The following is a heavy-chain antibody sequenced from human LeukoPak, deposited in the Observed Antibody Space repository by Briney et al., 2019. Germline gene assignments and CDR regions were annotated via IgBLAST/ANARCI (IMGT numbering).Heavy chain of an antibody. Sequence: GGSLRLSCAASGFTFSSYAMSWVRQAPGKGLEWVSAISGSGGSTYYADSVKGRYTISRDNSKNTLYLQMNSLRAEDTAVYYCAKAPGRVGTTRFDCWGQGTLVTVSS. J-gene: IGHJ4*02. CDR1: GFTFSSYA. CDR2: ISGSGGST. D-gene: IGHD1-14*01. V-gene: IGHV3-23*01. CDR3: AKAPGRVGTTRFDC.